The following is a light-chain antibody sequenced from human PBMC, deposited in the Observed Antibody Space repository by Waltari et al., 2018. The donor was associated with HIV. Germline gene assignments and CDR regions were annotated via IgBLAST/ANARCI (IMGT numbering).Light chain of an antibody. J-gene: IGLJ3*02. CDR2: GNN. CDR3: GTWDSSLSAV. Sequence: QSVLTQPPSVSAAPGQTVTISCSGSSSNIGNHDVYWYQQLPGTAPKLLIYGNNKRPSGTPDRFSGSKSGTSATLGITGLQTGDEADYYCGTWDSSLSAVFGGGTKLTVL. CDR1: SSNIGNHD. V-gene: IGLV1-51*01.